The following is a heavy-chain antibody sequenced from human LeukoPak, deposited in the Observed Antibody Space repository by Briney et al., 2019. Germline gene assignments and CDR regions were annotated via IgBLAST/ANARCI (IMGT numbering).Heavy chain of an antibody. CDR3: ARRPGDYSNFNWFGP. Sequence: SETLSLTCPVSGGSISSSSYYWGWIRQPPGKGLEWIGSMSYSGSTYYNPSLKSRVTISIDTSKNQFSLKLSSVTAADTAVYYCARRPGDYSNFNWFGPWGQGTLVTVSS. D-gene: IGHD4-11*01. CDR2: MSYSGST. J-gene: IGHJ5*02. V-gene: IGHV4-39*01. CDR1: GGSISSSSYY.